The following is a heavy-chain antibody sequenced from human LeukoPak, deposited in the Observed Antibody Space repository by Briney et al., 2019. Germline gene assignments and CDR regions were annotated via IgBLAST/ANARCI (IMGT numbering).Heavy chain of an antibody. Sequence: GGSLRLSCAASGFTFSSYAMHWVRQAPGKGLEYVSAISSNGGSTYYANSVKGRFTISRDNSKNTLYLQMGSLRAEDMAVNYCAGVAAYGDYAGDYFDYWGQGTLVTVSS. V-gene: IGHV3-64*01. CDR3: AGVAAYGDYAGDYFDY. CDR2: ISSNGGST. J-gene: IGHJ4*02. CDR1: GFTFSSYA. D-gene: IGHD4-17*01.